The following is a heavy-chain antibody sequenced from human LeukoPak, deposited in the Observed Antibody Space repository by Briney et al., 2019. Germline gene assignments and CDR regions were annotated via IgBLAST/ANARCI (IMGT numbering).Heavy chain of an antibody. Sequence: SETLSLTCTVSGGSISSYYWSWIRQSPSRGLEWLGRTYYRSKWYNDYAVSVKSRITINPDTSKNQFSLQLNSVTPEDTAVYYCARAHKYYYYMDVWGKGTTVTVSS. CDR3: ARAHKYYYYMDV. CDR1: GGSISSYY. V-gene: IGHV6-1*01. CDR2: TYYRSKWYN. J-gene: IGHJ6*03.